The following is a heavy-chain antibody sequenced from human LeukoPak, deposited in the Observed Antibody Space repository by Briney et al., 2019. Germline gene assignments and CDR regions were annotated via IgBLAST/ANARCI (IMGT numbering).Heavy chain of an antibody. V-gene: IGHV3-20*04. CDR3: ASAGLTYGSGSYFVY. CDR2: INWNGGST. J-gene: IGHJ4*02. D-gene: IGHD3-10*01. Sequence: AGGSLRLSCAASGFPFDDYGMTWVRQAPGKGLEWVSGINWNGGSTGYADSVKGRFTTSRDNAKNSLYLQMNSLRAEDTALYYCASAGLTYGSGSYFVYWGQGTLVTVSS. CDR1: GFPFDDYG.